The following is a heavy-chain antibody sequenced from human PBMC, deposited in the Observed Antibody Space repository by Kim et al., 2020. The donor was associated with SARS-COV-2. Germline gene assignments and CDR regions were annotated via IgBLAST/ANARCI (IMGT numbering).Heavy chain of an antibody. J-gene: IGHJ2*01. V-gene: IGHV4-34*01. CDR3: ARGPRITMVVVVTIGWYFDL. Sequence: SETLSLTCAVYGGSFSGYYWSWIRQPPGKGLEWLGEINHSGSTKYNPSLKSRVTISVDTSKNQFSLKLSSVTAADTAVYYCARGPRITMVVVVTIGWYFDLWGRGPLVTVSS. CDR2: INHSGST. CDR1: GGSFSGYY. D-gene: IGHD3-22*01.